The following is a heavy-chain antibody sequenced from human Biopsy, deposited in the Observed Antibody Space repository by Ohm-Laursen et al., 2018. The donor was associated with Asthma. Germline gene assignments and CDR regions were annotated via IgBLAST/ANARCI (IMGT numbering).Heavy chain of an antibody. CDR3: VRGDSSNWSHYYFDY. CDR2: IYSGGTS. CDR1: GFAVSRDY. J-gene: IGHJ4*02. Sequence: GSLRLSCAASGFAVSRDYMFWVRQAPGKGLEWVSVIYSGGTSHTADSVRGRFTISRDYSKNTLYLQMHSLRAEDTAVYYCVRGDSSNWSHYYFDYWGQGTLGTVSS. V-gene: IGHV3-53*01. D-gene: IGHD3-22*01.